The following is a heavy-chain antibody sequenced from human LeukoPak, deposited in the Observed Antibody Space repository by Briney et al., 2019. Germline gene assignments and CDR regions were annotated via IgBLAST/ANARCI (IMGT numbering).Heavy chain of an antibody. CDR2: INPKSGGT. D-gene: IGHD1-26*01. V-gene: IGHV1-2*02. CDR3: ARGEWEVPTTS. CDR1: GYTFTGYY. J-gene: IGHJ5*02. Sequence: ASVKVSCKASGYTFTGYYMHWVRQAPGQGLEWMGWINPKSGGTRYAQKFQGRVTITRDTSVTTAYMQMSSLRSDDTAVYYCARGEWEVPTTSWGQGTLVTVSS.